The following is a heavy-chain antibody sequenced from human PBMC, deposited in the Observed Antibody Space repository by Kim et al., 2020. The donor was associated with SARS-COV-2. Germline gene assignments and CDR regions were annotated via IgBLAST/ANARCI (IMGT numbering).Heavy chain of an antibody. V-gene: IGHV3-7*01. Sequence: GGSLRLSCAASGFTFGDYWMSWVRQAPGKGLEWVANIKQDESEKYYVDSVKGRFTISRDNAKNSLYLQMNSLRAEDTAVYYCARDSEYCSGGSCFSYWYFDLWGRGTLVTVSS. CDR2: IKQDESEK. CDR3: ARDSEYCSGGSCFSYWYFDL. CDR1: GFTFGDYW. D-gene: IGHD2-15*01. J-gene: IGHJ2*01.